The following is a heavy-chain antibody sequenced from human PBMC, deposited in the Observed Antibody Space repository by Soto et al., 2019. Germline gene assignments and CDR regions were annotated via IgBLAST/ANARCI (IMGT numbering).Heavy chain of an antibody. D-gene: IGHD6-13*01. J-gene: IGHJ4*02. CDR3: ARTTGVSRSWTYFLDY. CDR2: IFYSGST. Sequence: VAEGSIINLGYYWISKQQPPGKGLEWIGYIFYSGSTYYNPSLKSRVTISVDTSKNQFSLKLSSVTAADTAVYYCARTTGVSRSWTYFLDYRGKGTAVTGSS. CDR1: EGSIINLGYY. V-gene: IGHV4-30-4*01.